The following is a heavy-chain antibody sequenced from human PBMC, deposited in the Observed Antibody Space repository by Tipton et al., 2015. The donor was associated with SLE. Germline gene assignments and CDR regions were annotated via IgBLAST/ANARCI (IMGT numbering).Heavy chain of an antibody. CDR3: VGDAADGYNSIWDY. J-gene: IGHJ4*02. CDR1: GFTFSNYA. D-gene: IGHD5-24*01. V-gene: IGHV3-30*04. Sequence: SLRLSCAASGFTFSNYAMHWVRQAPGKGLEWVAVISFDGSNTHYADSVKGRFTISRDNSKNTLYLQMNSLSAEDAAVYYCVGDAADGYNSIWDYWGQGTLVTVSS. CDR2: ISFDGSNT.